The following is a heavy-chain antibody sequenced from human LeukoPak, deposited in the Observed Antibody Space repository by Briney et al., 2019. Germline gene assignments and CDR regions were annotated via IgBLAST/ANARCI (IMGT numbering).Heavy chain of an antibody. V-gene: IGHV3-53*01. J-gene: IGHJ4*02. Sequence: GGSLRLSCAASGFTVDSNYLSWVREGPGKGLEWVSTIYTGGNTYYAPSVKGRFTISRDFSKNTVFLHMNSLRAEDTAMYYCARGDDSGYYDYFDYWGQGALVTVSS. D-gene: IGHD3-22*01. CDR2: IYTGGNT. CDR3: ARGDDSGYYDYFDY. CDR1: GFTVDSNY.